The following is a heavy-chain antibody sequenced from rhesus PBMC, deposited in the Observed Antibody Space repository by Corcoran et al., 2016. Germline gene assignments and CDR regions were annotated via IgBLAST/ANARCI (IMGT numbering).Heavy chain of an antibody. D-gene: IGHD5-12*01. CDR2: NSPYNGNK. J-gene: IGHJ4*01. V-gene: IGHV1-180*01. Sequence: QVQLVQSGAEIKQPGASVKLSCKASGYTFTSYYMHWVRQAPGQGLEWIGLNSPYNGNKGYEQNFQGRFTRTTDTSTSTGYMELSSLRSEDTAVYYCTRARGYTLFDYWGQGVLVTVSS. CDR1: GYTFTSYY. CDR3: TRARGYTLFDY.